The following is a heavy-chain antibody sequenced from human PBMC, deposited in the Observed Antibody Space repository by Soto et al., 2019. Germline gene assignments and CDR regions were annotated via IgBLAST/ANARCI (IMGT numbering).Heavy chain of an antibody. J-gene: IGHJ4*02. Sequence: PSETLSLTCAVCGGSFSGYYWSWIRQPPGKGLEWIGEINHSGSTNYNPSLKSRVTISVDTSKNQFSLKLSSVTAADTAVYYCARAKIFGVVIRPYYFDYWGQGTLVTVSS. D-gene: IGHD3-3*01. CDR2: INHSGST. CDR1: GGSFSGYY. CDR3: ARAKIFGVVIRPYYFDY. V-gene: IGHV4-34*01.